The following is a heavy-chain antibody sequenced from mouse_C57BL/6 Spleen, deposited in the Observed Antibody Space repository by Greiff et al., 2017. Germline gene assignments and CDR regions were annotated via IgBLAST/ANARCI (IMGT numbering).Heavy chain of an antibody. CDR2: ILPGSGST. D-gene: IGHD2-5*01. V-gene: IGHV1-9*01. CDR3: ARGEDSNYFSFDY. Sequence: QVQLQQSGAELMKPGASVKLSCKATGYTFTGYWIEWVKQRPGHGLEWIGEILPGSGSTTYNEKFKGKATFTADTSSNTAYMQLSSLTTEDSAIYYCARGEDSNYFSFDYWGQGTTLTVSS. CDR1: GYTFTGYW. J-gene: IGHJ2*01.